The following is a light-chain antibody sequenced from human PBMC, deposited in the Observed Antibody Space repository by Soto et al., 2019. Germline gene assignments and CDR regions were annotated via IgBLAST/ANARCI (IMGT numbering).Light chain of an antibody. J-gene: IGKJ2*01. CDR3: QQYRSSPPYT. CDR1: HSVSSSY. V-gene: IGKV3-20*01. Sequence: EIVLTQSPGTLSLSPGERATLSCRASHSVSSSYLAWYQQNPGQAPRLLIYGASSRATGIPDRFSGSGSGTDFTLTISRLEPEDFAVYYCQQYRSSPPYTFGQGTKLEIK. CDR2: GAS.